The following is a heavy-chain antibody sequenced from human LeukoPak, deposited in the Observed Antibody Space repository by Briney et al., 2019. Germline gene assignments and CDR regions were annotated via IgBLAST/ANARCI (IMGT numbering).Heavy chain of an antibody. J-gene: IGHJ4*02. D-gene: IGHD1-1*01. CDR2: INPNSGGT. CDR1: GYTFASYY. V-gene: IGHV1-2*06. Sequence: ASVKVSCKASGYTFASYYMHWVRQAPGQGLEWMGRINPNSGGTNYAQKFQGRVTMTRDTSISTAYMELSRLKSDDTAVYYCARGRGGTLNDYWGQGTLVTVSS. CDR3: ARGRGGTLNDY.